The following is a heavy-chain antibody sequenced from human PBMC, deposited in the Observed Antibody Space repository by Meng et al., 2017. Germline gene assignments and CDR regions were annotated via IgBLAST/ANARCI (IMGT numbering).Heavy chain of an antibody. V-gene: IGHV1-2*06. J-gene: IGHJ4*02. CDR3: ARGTGYYDSSGKVDY. D-gene: IGHD3-22*01. CDR1: GYRFTAYY. Sequence: QVQLGQSGAEGKKPGASVKVSCKPSGYRFTAYYIHWLRQAPGQGLEWMGRIDPNSGVTEYAHKFHGRVTVTGDTSISTAYMELRRLTSDDTAVYYCARGTGYYDSSGKVDYWGQGTLVTVSS. CDR2: IDPNSGVT.